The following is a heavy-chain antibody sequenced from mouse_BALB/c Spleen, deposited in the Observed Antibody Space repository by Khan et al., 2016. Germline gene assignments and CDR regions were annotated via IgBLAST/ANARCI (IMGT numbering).Heavy chain of an antibody. CDR1: GYTFTDYA. Sequence: QVQLKQSGAELVRPGVSVKISCKGSGYTFTDYAMHWVKQSHAKSLEWIGVICTYYGDTAYNQKFKDKATMTVDKSSSTAYLELARLTSEDSAIYYCAREGLNYDYAMDYWGQGTSVTVSS. D-gene: IGHD2-1*01. J-gene: IGHJ4*01. V-gene: IGHV1S137*01. CDR2: ICTYYGDT. CDR3: AREGLNYDYAMDY.